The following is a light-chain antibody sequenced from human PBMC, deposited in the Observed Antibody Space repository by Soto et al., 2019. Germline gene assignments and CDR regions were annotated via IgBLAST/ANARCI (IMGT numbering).Light chain of an antibody. CDR1: QSVSSSY. Sequence: GTVSLTPRQRATLSCMASQSVSSSYLAWYQQKPGQAPRLLIYGASSRATGIPDRFSGSGSGTDFTLTISRLEPEDFAVYYCQQYGCSSWTFGQGAKV. CDR3: QQYGCSSWT. J-gene: IGKJ1*01. V-gene: IGKV3-20*01. CDR2: GAS.